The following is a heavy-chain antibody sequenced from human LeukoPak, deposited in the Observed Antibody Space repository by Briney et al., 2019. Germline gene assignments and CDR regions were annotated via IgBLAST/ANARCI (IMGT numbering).Heavy chain of an antibody. CDR1: GFTFSSYA. CDR3: AKISLYDFWSGYYKPYWYFDL. CDR2: ISASGGST. D-gene: IGHD3-3*01. Sequence: PGGSLRLSCAASGFTFSSYAMSWVRQAPGKGLEWVSAISASGGSTNNADSAKGRFTISRDNSKSILYLQMNSLRAEDTAVYYCAKISLYDFWSGYYKPYWYFDLWGRGTLVTVSS. J-gene: IGHJ2*01. V-gene: IGHV3-23*01.